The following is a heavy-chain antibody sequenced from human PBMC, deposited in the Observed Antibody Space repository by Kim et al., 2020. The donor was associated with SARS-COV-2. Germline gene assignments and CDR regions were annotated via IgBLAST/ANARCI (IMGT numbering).Heavy chain of an antibody. CDR2: ISSSSSYI. CDR1: GFTFSSYS. CDR3: ARVEGGTIAVDFDY. V-gene: IGHV3-21*01. Sequence: GGSLRFSCAASGFTFSSYSMNWVRQAPGKGLEWVSSISSSSSYIYYADSVKGRFTISRDNAKNSLYLQMNSLRAEDTAVYYCARVEGGTIAVDFDYWGQGTLVTVSS. J-gene: IGHJ4*02. D-gene: IGHD6-19*01.